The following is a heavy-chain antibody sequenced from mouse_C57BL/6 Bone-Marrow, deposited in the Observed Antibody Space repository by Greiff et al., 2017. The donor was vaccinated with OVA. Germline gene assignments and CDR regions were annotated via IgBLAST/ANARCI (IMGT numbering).Heavy chain of an antibody. J-gene: IGHJ3*01. CDR2: ISDGGSYT. Sequence: EVQGVESGGGLVKPGGSLKLSCAASGFTFSSYAMSWVRQTPEKRLEWVATISDGGSYTYYPDNVKGRFTISRDNAKNNLYLQMSHLKSEVTAMYYCAVAWFAYWGQGTLVTVSA. V-gene: IGHV5-4*01. CDR3: AVAWFAY. CDR1: GFTFSSYA.